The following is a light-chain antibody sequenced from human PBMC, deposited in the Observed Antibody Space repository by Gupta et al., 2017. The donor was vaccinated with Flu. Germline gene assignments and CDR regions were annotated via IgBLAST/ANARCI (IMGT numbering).Light chain of an antibody. V-gene: IGLV3-19*01. CDR1: ILRSYY. Sequence: SSKLTQDPAVSVALGQTVRITCQGDILRSYYASWYQQKPGQAPVLVIYGETNRPSGIPDRFSGSRSGNTASFTTARAQAEDEADDDCNCRASGGTQLSWVFGGGTKLTVL. CDR2: GET. J-gene: IGLJ3*02. CDR3: NCRASGGTQLSWV.